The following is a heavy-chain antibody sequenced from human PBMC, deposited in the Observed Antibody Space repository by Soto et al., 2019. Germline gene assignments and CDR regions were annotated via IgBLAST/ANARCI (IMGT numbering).Heavy chain of an antibody. CDR1: GYIFTSYG. CDR3: ARDLWSLLLVPVCHHPGGSWSTRCGFDR. D-gene: IGHD3-3*01. CDR2: ISPFNGDT. V-gene: IGHV1-18*01. Sequence: QLHLVQSGAEVKKPGASVKVSCKTSGYIFTSYGINWVRQAPGQGLEWMGWISPFNGDTKFAQKFQGRVTMTTDTSTSTAYMGLRRRRPDEAAMYCCARDLWSLLLVPVCHHPGGSWSTRCGFDRWGHGTMVAVSS. J-gene: IGHJ3*01.